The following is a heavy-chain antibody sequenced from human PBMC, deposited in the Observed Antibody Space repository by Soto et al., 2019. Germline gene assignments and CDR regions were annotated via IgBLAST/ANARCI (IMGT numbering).Heavy chain of an antibody. Sequence: GGSLRLSCAASGFTFSSYGMHWVRQAPGKGLEWVAVIWYDGSNKYYADSVKGRFTISRDNSENTLYLQMNSLRAEDTAVYYCARDTVTTDYYYYYGMDVWGQGTTVTVSS. J-gene: IGHJ6*02. CDR3: ARDTVTTDYYYYYGMDV. D-gene: IGHD4-4*01. CDR1: GFTFSSYG. CDR2: IWYDGSNK. V-gene: IGHV3-33*01.